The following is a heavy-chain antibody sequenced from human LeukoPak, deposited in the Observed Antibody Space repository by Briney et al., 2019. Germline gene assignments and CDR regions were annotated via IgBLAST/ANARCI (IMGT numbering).Heavy chain of an antibody. J-gene: IGHJ4*02. CDR3: ATKIDYYDSSGYYN. CDR2: FDPEDGET. CDR1: GYTLTELS. Sequence: ASVKVSCKVSGYTLTELSMHWVRQAPGKGLEWMGGFDPEDGETIYAQKFQGRVTMTEDTSTDTAYMELSSLRSEDTAVYYCATKIDYYDSSGYYNWGQGTLVTVSS. D-gene: IGHD3-22*01. V-gene: IGHV1-24*01.